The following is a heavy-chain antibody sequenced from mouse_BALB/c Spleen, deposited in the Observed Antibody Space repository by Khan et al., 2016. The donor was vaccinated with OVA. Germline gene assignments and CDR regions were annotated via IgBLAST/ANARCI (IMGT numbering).Heavy chain of an antibody. CDR2: INTSTGEP. J-gene: IGHJ4*01. CDR3: ARPPYFSYTLDN. V-gene: IGHV9-3-1*01. CDR1: GYTFTNYG. D-gene: IGHD2-10*01. Sequence: QIQLVQSGPELKKPGETVKISGKASGYTFTNYGMNWVKQSPGKALKWMGWINTSTGEPTYADDFKGRFAFSLETSATTAYLQINNLKNEDTATYCCARPPYFSYTLDNWGQGTSVTVSS.